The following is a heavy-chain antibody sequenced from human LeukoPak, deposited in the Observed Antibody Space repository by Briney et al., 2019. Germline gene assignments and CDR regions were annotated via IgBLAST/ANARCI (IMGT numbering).Heavy chain of an antibody. V-gene: IGHV1-46*01. J-gene: IGHJ4*02. CDR1: GYTFTSYY. Sequence: ASVKVSCKASGYTFTSYYMHWVRQAPGQGLEWMGIINPSGGSTSYAQKFQGRVTITRDTSTSTVYMELSSLRSEDTAVYYCARAYYYGSGSYTFGSSQFDYWGQGTLVTVSS. D-gene: IGHD3-10*01. CDR3: ARAYYYGSGSYTFGSSQFDY. CDR2: INPSGGST.